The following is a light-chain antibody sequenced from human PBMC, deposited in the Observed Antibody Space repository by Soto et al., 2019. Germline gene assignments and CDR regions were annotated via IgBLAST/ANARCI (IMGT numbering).Light chain of an antibody. V-gene: IGLV2-14*01. CDR1: SSDVGGYNY. CDR3: SSYSSRSTLAGV. Sequence: QSVLTQPASVSGSPGQSITISCTGTSSDVGGYNYVSWYQQHPGKAPKLMIYDVSNRPSGVSNRFSGSKSGNTASLTISGLQAEDEADDYCSSYSSRSTLAGVFGGGTKLTVL. CDR2: DVS. J-gene: IGLJ2*01.